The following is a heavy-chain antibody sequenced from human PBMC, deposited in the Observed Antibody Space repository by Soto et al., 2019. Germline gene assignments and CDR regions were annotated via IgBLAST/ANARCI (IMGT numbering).Heavy chain of an antibody. J-gene: IGHJ6*02. CDR2: INPASGHT. CDR3: GRSVVGATGEILYNAMDV. D-gene: IGHD1-26*01. CDR1: GYTFTTYA. Sequence: QVQLVQSGAEVKKPGASVKVSCKASGYTFTTYALHWVRQAPGQRPEWMGWINPASGHTKYSKKFQDRVTITRDTSARTGYMELSSLRSQDTAAYYCGRSVVGATGEILYNAMDVWGQGTTVTVSS. V-gene: IGHV1-3*01.